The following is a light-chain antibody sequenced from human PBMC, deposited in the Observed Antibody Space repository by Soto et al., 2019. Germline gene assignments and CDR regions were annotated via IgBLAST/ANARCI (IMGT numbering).Light chain of an antibody. Sequence: DIVLTQSPATLSLSPGDRATLSCRASQTVGSSYLAWYQQKPGQAPRLIIYGASSRATGVPDRFSGSGSGTDFTLTISRLEPEDFAVYYCQHYGSSRPWTFGQGTKVDFK. CDR1: QTVGSSY. CDR3: QHYGSSRPWT. J-gene: IGKJ1*01. V-gene: IGKV3-20*01. CDR2: GAS.